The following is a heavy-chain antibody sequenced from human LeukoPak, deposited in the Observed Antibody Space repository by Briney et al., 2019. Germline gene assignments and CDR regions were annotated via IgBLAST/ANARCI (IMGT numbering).Heavy chain of an antibody. V-gene: IGHV3-23*01. CDR1: GFTFSSSA. J-gene: IGHJ3*02. Sequence: GGSLRLSCAASGFTFSSSAMSWVRHAPGKGLEWVSTISYNGAGTYYADSVKGRFTISRDNSKNTLYLQVSSLRAEDTAVYYCAKDQWARGADDAFDIWGQGTMVTVSS. CDR3: AKDQWARGADDAFDI. D-gene: IGHD1-26*01. CDR2: ISYNGAGT.